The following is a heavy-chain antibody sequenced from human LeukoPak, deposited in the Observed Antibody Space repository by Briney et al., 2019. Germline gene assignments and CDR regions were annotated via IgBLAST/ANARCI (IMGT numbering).Heavy chain of an antibody. Sequence: SQTLSLTCTVSGGSISSGGYYWSWIRQHPGKGLEWIGYVYDSGSTYYNPSLKSRVTISVDTSKNQFSLKLSSVTAADTAVYYCARGLHDYYYSSGYYSSGDHWFDPWGQGTLVTVSS. CDR2: VYDSGST. J-gene: IGHJ5*02. V-gene: IGHV4-31*03. CDR3: ARGLHDYYYSSGYYSSGDHWFDP. CDR1: GGSISSGGYY. D-gene: IGHD3-22*01.